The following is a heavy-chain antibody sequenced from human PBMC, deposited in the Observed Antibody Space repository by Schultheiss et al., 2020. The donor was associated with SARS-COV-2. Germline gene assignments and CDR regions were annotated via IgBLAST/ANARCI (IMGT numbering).Heavy chain of an antibody. CDR2: INHSGST. V-gene: IGHV4-34*01. J-gene: IGHJ4*02. CDR3: ARASVGATTPSWPGALTYDPLDY. D-gene: IGHD1-26*01. CDR1: GGSFSGYY. Sequence: SETLSLTCAVYGGSFSGYYWSWIRQPPGKGLEWIGEINHSGSTNYNPSLKSRVTISVDTSKNQFSLKLSSVTAADTAVYYCARASVGATTPSWPGALTYDPLDYWGQGTLVTVSS.